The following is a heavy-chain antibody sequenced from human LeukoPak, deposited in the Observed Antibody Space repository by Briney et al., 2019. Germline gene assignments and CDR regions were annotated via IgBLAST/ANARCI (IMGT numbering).Heavy chain of an antibody. CDR2: MNPNSGNT. D-gene: IGHD6-13*01. J-gene: IGHJ5*02. CDR1: GYTFTSYD. Sequence: ASVKVPCKASGYTFTSYDINWVRQATGQGLEWMGWMNPNSGNTGYAQKFQGRVTMTRNTSISTAYMELSSLRSEDTAVYYCARVGLAAAGPGAAFDPWGQGTLVTVSS. CDR3: ARVGLAAAGPGAAFDP. V-gene: IGHV1-8*01.